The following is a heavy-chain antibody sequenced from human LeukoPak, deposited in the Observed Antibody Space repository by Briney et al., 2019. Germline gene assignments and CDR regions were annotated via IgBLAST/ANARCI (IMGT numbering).Heavy chain of an antibody. CDR1: GYSISSGYY. Sequence: SETLSLTCAVSGYSISSGYYWGWIRQPPGKGLEWIGSIYHSGSTYYNPSLKSRVTISVDTSKNQFSLKLSSVTAAETALYYCASSRGYCSTTSCLERYGCWGQGTLVTVSS. CDR3: ASSRGYCSTTSCLERYGC. D-gene: IGHD2-2*01. V-gene: IGHV4-38-2*01. J-gene: IGHJ4*02. CDR2: IYHSGST.